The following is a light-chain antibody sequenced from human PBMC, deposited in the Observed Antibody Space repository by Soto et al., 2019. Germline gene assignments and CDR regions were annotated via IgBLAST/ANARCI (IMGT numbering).Light chain of an antibody. Sequence: DIRMTQSPSTLAASVGDRVIITCWASQSISSWLAWYQQKPGKAPKILIYAESSLQSGVQSRLSGIGSGTDFTLNICSLQPEEFATYYCQQSYSTPPGFGKGKRLNIK. CDR2: AES. CDR3: QQSYSTPPG. V-gene: IGKV1-39*01. CDR1: QSISSW. J-gene: IGKJ5*01.